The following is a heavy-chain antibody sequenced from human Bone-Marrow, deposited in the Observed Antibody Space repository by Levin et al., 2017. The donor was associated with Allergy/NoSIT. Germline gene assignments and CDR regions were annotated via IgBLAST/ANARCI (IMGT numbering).Heavy chain of an antibody. CDR1: GFTFSSYA. CDR3: AKDLIPYDILTGRDY. Sequence: GGSLRLSCAASGFTFSSYAMSWVRQAPGKGLEWVSAISGSGGSTYYADSVKGRFTISRDNSKNTLYLQMNSLRAEDTAVYYCAKDLIPYDILTGRDYWGQGTLVTVSS. D-gene: IGHD3-9*01. J-gene: IGHJ4*02. V-gene: IGHV3-23*01. CDR2: ISGSGGST.